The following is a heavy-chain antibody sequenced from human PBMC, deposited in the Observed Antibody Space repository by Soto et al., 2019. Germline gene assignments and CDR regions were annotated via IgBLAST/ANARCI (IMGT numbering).Heavy chain of an antibody. CDR2: ISHSGST. CDR3: ARHLGYDSGGYYRNWFDP. D-gene: IGHD3-22*01. Sequence: QVQLQESGPGLVKPSETLSLTCTVSDGSISSYYWTWIRQPPGKGLEGIGYISHSGSTNYNPSLRRRVTISLDTSKNQFSLKLGSVTAADTAVYYCARHLGYDSGGYYRNWFDPWGQGTLVTVSS. J-gene: IGHJ5*02. CDR1: DGSISSYY. V-gene: IGHV4-59*08.